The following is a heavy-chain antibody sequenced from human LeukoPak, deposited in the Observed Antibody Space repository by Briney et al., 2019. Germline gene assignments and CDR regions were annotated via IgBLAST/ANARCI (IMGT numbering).Heavy chain of an antibody. D-gene: IGHD3-10*01. CDR1: GGSISGSNW. CDR3: ARAYCWFGELVWFDP. V-gene: IGHV4-4*02. J-gene: IGHJ5*02. Sequence: SGTLSLTCAVSGGSISGSNWWSWVRQPPGKGLEWIGEIYHSGSTNYNPSLKSRVTISVDKSKNQFSLKLSSVTAADTAVYYCARAYCWFGELVWFDPWGQGTLVTVSS. CDR2: IYHSGST.